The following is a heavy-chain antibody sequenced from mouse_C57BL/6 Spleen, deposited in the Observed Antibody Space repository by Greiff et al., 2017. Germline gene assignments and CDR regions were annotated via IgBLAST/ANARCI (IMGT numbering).Heavy chain of an antibody. CDR2: INPSNGGT. D-gene: IGHD2-5*01. CDR3: ARSGYSNPAWFAY. V-gene: IGHV1-53*01. Sequence: QVQLQQPGTELVKPGASVKLSCKASGYTFTSYWLHWVKQRPGQGLEWIGNINPSNGGTNYNEKFKSKATLTVDKSSSTAYMQLSSLTSEDSAVYYWARSGYSNPAWFAYWGQGTLVTVSA. J-gene: IGHJ3*01. CDR1: GYTFTSYW.